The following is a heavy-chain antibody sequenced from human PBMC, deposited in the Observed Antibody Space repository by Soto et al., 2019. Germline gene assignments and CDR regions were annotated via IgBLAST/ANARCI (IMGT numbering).Heavy chain of an antibody. CDR1: GFTFSSYE. CDR3: ARDSSGIAAAGTGY. V-gene: IGHV3-48*03. D-gene: IGHD6-13*01. CDR2: ISSSGSTI. Sequence: EVQLVESGGGLVQPGGSLRLSCAASGFTFSSYEMNWVRQAPGKGLEWVSYISSSGSTIHYADSVKGRFTISRDNAKNSLYLQMNSLRAEDTAVYYCARDSSGIAAAGTGYWGQGTLVTVSS. J-gene: IGHJ4*02.